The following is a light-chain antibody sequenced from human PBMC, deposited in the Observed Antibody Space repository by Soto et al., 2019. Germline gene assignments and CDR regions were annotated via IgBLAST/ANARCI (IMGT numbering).Light chain of an antibody. Sequence: QSALTQPASVSGSPGQSITISCTGTRSDVGGYNFVSWYQQVPGKAPKLMIYEVRNRPSGISNRFSGSKSGNTASLTISGLQAEDEADYYCSSYTSSATLEVFGTGTKVTVL. J-gene: IGLJ1*01. CDR3: SSYTSSATLEV. CDR2: EVR. CDR1: RSDVGGYNF. V-gene: IGLV2-14*01.